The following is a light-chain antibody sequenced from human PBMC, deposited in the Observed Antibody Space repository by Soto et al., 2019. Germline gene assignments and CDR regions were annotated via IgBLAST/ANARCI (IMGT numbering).Light chain of an antibody. CDR2: GAS. V-gene: IGKV3-15*01. CDR3: QQYNNWPWT. Sequence: EIVMTQSPVTLPVSPGGRATLSCRASQSISDTLAWYQQKPGQAPRLLIHGASTRAPGFPARFSGSGSGTDFTLTISSLQSEDFAVSYCQQYNNWPWTFGQGTKVEIK. CDR1: QSISDT. J-gene: IGKJ1*01.